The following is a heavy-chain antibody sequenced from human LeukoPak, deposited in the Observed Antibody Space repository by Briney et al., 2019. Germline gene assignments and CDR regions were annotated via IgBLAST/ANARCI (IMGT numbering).Heavy chain of an antibody. J-gene: IGHJ4*02. CDR3: AGYLGGGNFDF. D-gene: IGHD2-15*01. Sequence: PSETLSLTCTVSGGSISSYYWSWIRQPPGKGPEWIGHIYYSGSTTYNPSLKSRVTISADTSTNKSSFMLSSVTAAHTTLYYCAGYLGGGNFDFGGQGTLVTVSS. V-gene: IGHV4-59*01. CDR1: GGSISSYY. CDR2: IYYSGST.